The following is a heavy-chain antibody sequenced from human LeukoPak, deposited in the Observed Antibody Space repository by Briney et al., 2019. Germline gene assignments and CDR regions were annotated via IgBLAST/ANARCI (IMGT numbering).Heavy chain of an antibody. V-gene: IGHV4-59*01. D-gene: IGHD5-18*01. J-gene: IGHJ6*02. CDR2: IYYSGST. CDR1: GGSISSYY. Sequence: SETLSLTCTVSGGSISSYYWSWIRQPPGKGLEWIGYIYYSGSTNYNPSLKSRVTISVDTSKNQFSLKLSSVTAADTAVYYCARDRLGYSYGRNYGMDVWGQGTTVTVSS. CDR3: ARDRLGYSYGRNYGMDV.